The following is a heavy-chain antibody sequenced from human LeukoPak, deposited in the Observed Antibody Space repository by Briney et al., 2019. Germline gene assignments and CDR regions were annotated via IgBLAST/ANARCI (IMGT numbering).Heavy chain of an antibody. CDR2: TYYRSKWYN. CDR3: ARDLDYSSGWYNLRAFDI. CDR1: GYSVSSNSAA. D-gene: IGHD6-19*01. V-gene: IGHV6-1*01. Sequence: SQTLSLTCAIFGYSVSSNSAAWNWIRQSPSRGLEWLGRTYYRSKWYNDYAVSVKSRITINPDTSKNQFSLQLNTVTPEDTAVYYCARDLDYSSGWYNLRAFDIWGQGTMVTVSS. J-gene: IGHJ3*02.